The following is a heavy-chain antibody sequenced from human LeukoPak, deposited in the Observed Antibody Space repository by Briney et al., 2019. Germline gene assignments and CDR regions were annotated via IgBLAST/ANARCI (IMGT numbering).Heavy chain of an antibody. V-gene: IGHV3-74*01. CDR1: GFTFGSYW. CDR2: INGDGSST. J-gene: IGHJ6*03. CDR3: AKDQGTYYYYYMDV. D-gene: IGHD1-1*01. Sequence: GGSLRLSCAASGFTFGSYWIHWVRQAPGKGLVWVSRINGDGSSTSYADSVKGRFTISRDNAKNTLYLQMNSLRAEDTAVYYCAKDQGTYYYYYMDVWGKGTTVTISS.